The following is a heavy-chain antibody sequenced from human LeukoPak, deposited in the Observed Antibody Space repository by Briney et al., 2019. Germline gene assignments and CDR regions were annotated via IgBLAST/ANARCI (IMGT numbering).Heavy chain of an antibody. D-gene: IGHD5-18*01. Sequence: PSETLSLTCTVSGGSISSGSYYWSWIRQPPGKGLEWIGYIYYSGSTNYNPSLKSRVTISVDTSKNQFSLKLTSVTAADTAVYYCAGTTEGGYTYGYFYYYYMDVWGKGTTVTISS. J-gene: IGHJ6*03. V-gene: IGHV4-61*01. CDR2: IYYSGST. CDR1: GGSISSGSYY. CDR3: AGTTEGGYTYGYFYYYYMDV.